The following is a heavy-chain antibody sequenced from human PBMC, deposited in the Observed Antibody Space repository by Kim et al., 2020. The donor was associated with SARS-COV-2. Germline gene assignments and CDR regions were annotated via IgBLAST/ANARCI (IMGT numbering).Heavy chain of an antibody. V-gene: IGHV3-23*01. J-gene: IGHJ4*02. CDR3: AKHPTASCYTGLDY. D-gene: IGHD2-2*02. Sequence: EDTMKGRFNISRDNSRATLFLQMNSLRDEDTAIYYFAKHPTASCYTGLDYWGQGTLVTVSS.